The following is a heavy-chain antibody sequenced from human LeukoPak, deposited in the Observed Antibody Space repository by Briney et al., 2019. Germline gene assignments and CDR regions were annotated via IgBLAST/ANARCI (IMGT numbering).Heavy chain of an antibody. CDR2: IIPIFGTA. V-gene: IGHV1-69*05. D-gene: IGHD2-21*01. CDR3: ARGRGRPTAYCGGDCYSPFDY. J-gene: IGHJ4*02. CDR1: GGTFSSYA. Sequence: SVKVSCKASGGTFSSYAISWVRQAPGQGLEWMGGIIPIFGTANYAQKFQGRVTITTDESTSTAYMELSSLRSEDTAVYYCARGRGRPTAYCGGDCYSPFDYWGQGTLVTVSS.